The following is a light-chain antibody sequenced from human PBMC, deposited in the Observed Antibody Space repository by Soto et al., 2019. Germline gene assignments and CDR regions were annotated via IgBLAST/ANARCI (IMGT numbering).Light chain of an antibody. CDR3: SSYTSSSYVV. V-gene: IGLV2-14*01. Sequence: QSALTQPASVSGSPEQSITISCTGTSSDVGGYNYVSWYQQHPGKAPKLMIYDVSNRPSGVSNHFSGSKSGNTASLTISGLQAEDEADYYCSSYTSSSYVVFGGGTKLTVL. CDR1: SSDVGGYNY. J-gene: IGLJ2*01. CDR2: DVS.